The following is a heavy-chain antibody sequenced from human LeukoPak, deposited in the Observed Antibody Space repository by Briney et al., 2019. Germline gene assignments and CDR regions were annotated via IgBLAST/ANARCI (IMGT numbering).Heavy chain of an antibody. J-gene: IGHJ4*02. V-gene: IGHV3-7*03. CDR3: ARKTVVGSYFDY. CDR1: GFTFSSYW. Sequence: GGSLRLSCAASGFTFSSYWMSWVRQAPGKGLEWVANIKQDGSDKYYVDSVKGRFTISRDNAKNSLYLQINSLRAENTAVYYCARKTVVGSYFDYWGQGTPVTVSS. CDR2: IKQDGSDK. D-gene: IGHD4-23*01.